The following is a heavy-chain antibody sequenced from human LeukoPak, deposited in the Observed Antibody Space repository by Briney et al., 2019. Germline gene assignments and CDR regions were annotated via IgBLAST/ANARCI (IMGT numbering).Heavy chain of an antibody. CDR1: GGTFSSYA. D-gene: IGHD2-2*01. V-gene: IGHV1-69*01. J-gene: IGHJ4*02. CDR2: IIPIFGTA. Sequence: VKVSCKASGGTFSSYAISWVRQAPGQGLEWMGGIIPIFGTANYAQKFQGGVTITADESTSTAYMELNSLRSEDTAVYYCARGQDQLPLDYWGQGTLVTVSS. CDR3: ARGQDQLPLDY.